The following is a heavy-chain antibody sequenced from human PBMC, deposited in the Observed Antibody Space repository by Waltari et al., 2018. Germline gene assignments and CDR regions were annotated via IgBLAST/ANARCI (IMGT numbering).Heavy chain of an antibody. CDR2: MNPNSGNT. CDR3: ARIFGAHYYYYYMDV. CDR1: GYTFTSYD. V-gene: IGHV1-8*01. D-gene: IGHD3-3*01. Sequence: QVQLVQSGAEVKKPGASVKVSCKASGYTFTSYDINWVRQATGEGLEWRGWMNPNSGNTGYAQKFQGRVTMTRNTSISTAYMELSSLRSEDTAVYYCARIFGAHYYYYYMDVWGKGTTVTVSS. J-gene: IGHJ6*03.